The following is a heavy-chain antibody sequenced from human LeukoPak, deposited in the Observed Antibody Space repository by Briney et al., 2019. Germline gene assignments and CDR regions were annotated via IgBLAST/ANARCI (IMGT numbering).Heavy chain of an antibody. J-gene: IGHJ4*02. Sequence: GRTLRLSYAASGFAYNRYVMHWVGQATGKCTECVAVISYDRSNKYYGDSAKGRFTISRDNSKNTLYLQMNRLRAQDRAVYYCAKDRYSGYDCFDYWGQGTLVTVSS. CDR1: GFAYNRYV. CDR2: ISYDRSNK. V-gene: IGHV3-30*18. D-gene: IGHD5-12*01. CDR3: AKDRYSGYDCFDY.